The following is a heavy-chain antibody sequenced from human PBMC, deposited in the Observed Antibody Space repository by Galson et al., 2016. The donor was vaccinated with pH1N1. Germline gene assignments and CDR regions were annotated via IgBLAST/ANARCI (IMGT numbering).Heavy chain of an antibody. V-gene: IGHV3-74*01. CDR1: GFTFNNYW. CDR2: ISPDGTDT. D-gene: IGHD7-27*01. J-gene: IGHJ3*01. Sequence: SLRLSCAASGFTFNNYWMYWVRQAPGKGLVWVSRISPDGTDTLNADSVRGRFTITRDNSKNTLFLQMNSLGAADTAMYYCTAYNWGSPVDVWGQGAMVTV. CDR3: TAYNWGSPVDV.